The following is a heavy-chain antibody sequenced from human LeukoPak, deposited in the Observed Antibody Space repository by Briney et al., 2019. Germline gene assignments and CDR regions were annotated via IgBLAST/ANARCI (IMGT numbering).Heavy chain of an antibody. Sequence: SETLSLICAVYGGSFRGYYWSWVRQPPGKGLEWIGEISHSGSSNYNPSLKSRVTISVDTSKNQFSLKRSSVTAADTAVYYCARGSRQWLVPGGYYNYGMDVWGQGTTVTVSS. CDR3: ARGSRQWLVPGGYYNYGMDV. CDR1: GGSFRGYY. CDR2: ISHSGSS. J-gene: IGHJ6*02. V-gene: IGHV4-34*01. D-gene: IGHD6-19*01.